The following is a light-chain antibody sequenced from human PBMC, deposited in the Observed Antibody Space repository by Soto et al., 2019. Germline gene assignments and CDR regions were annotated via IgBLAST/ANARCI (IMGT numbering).Light chain of an antibody. Sequence: QSVLTQPASVSGSPGQSIAISCTGTSSDVGRNNHVSWYQQHPGKAPKLMIYEATQRPSGVSDRFSGSKSGNTASLTISGLQAEDEADYYCCSYAGSGTFYVFGTGTKVTVL. CDR3: CSYAGSGTFYV. CDR1: SSDVGRNNH. CDR2: EAT. V-gene: IGLV2-23*01. J-gene: IGLJ1*01.